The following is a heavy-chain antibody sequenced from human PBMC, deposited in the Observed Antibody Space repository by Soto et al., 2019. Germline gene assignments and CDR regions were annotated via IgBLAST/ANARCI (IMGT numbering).Heavy chain of an antibody. D-gene: IGHD2-21*01. J-gene: IGHJ6*02. V-gene: IGHV3-23*01. Sequence: DVQLLESGGDLVQPGGSLRLSCIASGFTFRSYAMAWVRQAPGEDLEWVSAIGTSGTPTLYADSVKSRFSISRDDSRNTVSLQMNSVGVEDTATYYCTRILWSSRRDALDIWGQGTTVTVSS. CDR3: TRILWSSRRDALDI. CDR2: IGTSGTPT. CDR1: GFTFRSYA.